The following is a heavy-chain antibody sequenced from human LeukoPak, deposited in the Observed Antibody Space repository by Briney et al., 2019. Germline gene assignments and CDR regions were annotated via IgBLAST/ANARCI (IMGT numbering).Heavy chain of an antibody. CDR1: GFTFSDYY. Sequence: GGSLRLSCAASGFTFSDYYMSWIRQAPGKGLEGVSYISSSGSAIYYADSVKGRFTISRDNSKNTLYLQMNSLRAEDTAVYYCAGDTPPGGDYYFDYWGQGTLVIVSS. CDR2: ISSSGSAI. CDR3: AGDTPPGGDYYFDY. J-gene: IGHJ4*02. D-gene: IGHD3-16*01. V-gene: IGHV3-11*04.